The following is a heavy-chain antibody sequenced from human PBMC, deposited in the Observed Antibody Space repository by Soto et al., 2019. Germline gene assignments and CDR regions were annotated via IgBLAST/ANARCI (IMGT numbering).Heavy chain of an antibody. J-gene: IGHJ6*03. CDR3: ARGNGYSYGFYYYYYYMDV. V-gene: IGHV4-59*02. CDR1: GDSVTSHY. CDR2: MHYTGFS. Sequence: PSETLSLTCSFSGDSVTSHYLTWIRQSPEKGLEWIGYMHYTGFSHYNPSLKSRVTLSVDRSKNQFSLKLSSVTAADTAVYYCARGNGYSYGFYYYYYYMDVWGKGTTVTVSS. D-gene: IGHD5-18*01.